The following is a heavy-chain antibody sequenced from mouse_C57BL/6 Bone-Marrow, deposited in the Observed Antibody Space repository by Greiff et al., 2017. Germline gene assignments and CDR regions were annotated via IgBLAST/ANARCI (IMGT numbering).Heavy chain of an antibody. V-gene: IGHV1-15*01. CDR3: TRGGYSNYGDY. CDR1: GYTFPDYE. D-gene: IGHD2-5*01. CDR2: IDPETGGT. J-gene: IGHJ2*01. Sequence: QVQLKQSGAELVRPGASVTLSCKASGYTFPDYEMHWVKQTPVHGLEWIGAIDPETGGTAYNQKFKGKAILAADKSSSTAYMERRSLSSEDSAVYYCTRGGYSNYGDYWGQGTTLTVSS.